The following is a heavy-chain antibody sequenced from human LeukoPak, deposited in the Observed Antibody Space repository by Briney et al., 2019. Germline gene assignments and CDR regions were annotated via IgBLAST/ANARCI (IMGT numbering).Heavy chain of an antibody. D-gene: IGHD5-24*01. CDR3: ARGEMATIIWDY. CDR1: GFTVSSNY. V-gene: IGHV3-53*01. J-gene: IGHJ4*02. Sequence: PGGSLRLSCAASGFTVSSNYMSWVRQAPGKGLEWVSVIYSGGSTYYADSVKGRFTISRDNAKNSLYLQMNSLRAEDTAVYYCARGEMATIIWDYWGQGTLVTVSS. CDR2: IYSGGST.